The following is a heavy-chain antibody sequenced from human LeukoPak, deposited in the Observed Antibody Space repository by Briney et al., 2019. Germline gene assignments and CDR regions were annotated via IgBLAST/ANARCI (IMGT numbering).Heavy chain of an antibody. J-gene: IGHJ4*02. D-gene: IGHD6-13*01. CDR1: GFTFSTYA. CDR3: AKPQYDSSWYYFDY. Sequence: GGSLRLPCAASGFTFSTYAMSWVRQAPGKGLVGVSTISGNGVSTYYANSVKGRFTISRDNSKNTLWLQMNSLRAEDTALYYCAKPQYDSSWYYFDYWGQGTLVTVSS. V-gene: IGHV3-23*01. CDR2: ISGNGVST.